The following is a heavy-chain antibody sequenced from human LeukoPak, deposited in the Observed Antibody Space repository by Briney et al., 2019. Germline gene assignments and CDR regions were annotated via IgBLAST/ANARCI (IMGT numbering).Heavy chain of an antibody. CDR2: IYYSGST. CDR3: ARVIAVAGAIDY. Sequence: PSETLSLTCGVHGGSFSLYYWSWIRQPPGKGLEWIGYIYYSGSTNYNPSLKSRVTISVDTSKNQFSLKLSSVTAADTAVYYCARVIAVAGAIDYWGQGTLVTVSS. J-gene: IGHJ4*02. CDR1: GGSFSLYY. D-gene: IGHD6-19*01. V-gene: IGHV4-59*01.